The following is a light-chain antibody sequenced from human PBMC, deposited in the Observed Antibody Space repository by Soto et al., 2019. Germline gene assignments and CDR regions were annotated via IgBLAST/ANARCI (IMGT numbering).Light chain of an antibody. Sequence: EIVLTQSPATLSLSPGERATLSCRASQSVSSYLAWYQQKPGQAPRLLIYDASNRATGIPARFSGSGSGTDFTRTISSLEPEDFAVYYCQQRSNWPPEVTFCPGTKVDIK. CDR3: QQRSNWPPEVT. V-gene: IGKV3-11*01. J-gene: IGKJ3*01. CDR1: QSVSSY. CDR2: DAS.